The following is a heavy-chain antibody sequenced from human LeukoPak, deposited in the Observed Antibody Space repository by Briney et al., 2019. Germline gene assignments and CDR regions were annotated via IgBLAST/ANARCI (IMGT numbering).Heavy chain of an antibody. J-gene: IGHJ5*02. D-gene: IGHD1-26*01. Sequence: PSETLSLTCTVSGGSISSSSSFWAWIRQPPGKGLEWIGSFYYIGSTYYNPSLKSRVTISVDTSKNQLSLKLNSVTAADTAVYYCARSLSPSGNTNWFDPWGQGTLVTVSS. CDR2: FYYIGST. CDR1: GGSISSSSSF. CDR3: ARSLSPSGNTNWFDP. V-gene: IGHV4-39*01.